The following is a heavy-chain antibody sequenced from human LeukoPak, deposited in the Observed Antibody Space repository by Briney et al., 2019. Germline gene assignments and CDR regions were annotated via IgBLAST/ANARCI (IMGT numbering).Heavy chain of an antibody. CDR3: AKLSYGTYHRWFDP. Sequence: SETLSLTCTVSGGSISSYYWSWIRQPPGKGLEWIGYIYTSGSTNYNPSLKSRVTISVDTSKNQFSLKLSSVTAADTAVYYCAKLSYGTYHRWFDPWGQGTLVTVSS. CDR2: IYTSGST. CDR1: GGSISSYY. J-gene: IGHJ5*02. D-gene: IGHD3-10*01. V-gene: IGHV4-4*09.